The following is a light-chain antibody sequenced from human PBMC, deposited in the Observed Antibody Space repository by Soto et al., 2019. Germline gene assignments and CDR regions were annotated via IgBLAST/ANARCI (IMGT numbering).Light chain of an antibody. CDR2: SAS. CDR1: QDISNY. J-gene: IGKJ5*01. Sequence: DIQMPQSPSSLSASLGDRLTLACRASQDISNYLAWYQQKPGQVPKLLIYSASTSQSGVPSRFSASGSGTDFTLTIRSLKPEDVATYFCQKYNSALTFGQGTRLEIK. CDR3: QKYNSALT. V-gene: IGKV1-27*01.